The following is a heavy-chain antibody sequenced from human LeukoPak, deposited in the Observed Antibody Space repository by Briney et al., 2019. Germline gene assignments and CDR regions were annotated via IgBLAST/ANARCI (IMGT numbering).Heavy chain of an antibody. D-gene: IGHD3-3*01. V-gene: IGHV4-38-2*02. CDR3: ARARGRFLEWLLQDYFDY. CDR1: GYSISSGYY. J-gene: IGHJ4*02. CDR2: IYHSGST. Sequence: SETPSLTCTVSGYSISSGYYWGWIRQPPGKGLEWIGSIYHSGSTYYNPSLKSRVTISVDTSKNQFSLKLSSVTAADTAVYYCARARGRFLEWLLQDYFDYWGQGTLVTVSS.